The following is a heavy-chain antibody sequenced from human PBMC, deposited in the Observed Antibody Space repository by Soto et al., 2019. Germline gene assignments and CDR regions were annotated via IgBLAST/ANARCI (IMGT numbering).Heavy chain of an antibody. J-gene: IGHJ6*02. D-gene: IGHD4-17*01. CDR1: GGTFSSYA. V-gene: IGHV1-69*12. Sequence: QVQLVQSGAEVKKPGSSVKVSCKASGGTFSSYAISWVRQAPGQGLEWMGGIIPIFGTANYAQKFRGRVTITADESTSTAYMELSSLRSEDTAVYYCARSGDYFRLDYYGMDVWGQGTTVTVSS. CDR3: ARSGDYFRLDYYGMDV. CDR2: IIPIFGTA.